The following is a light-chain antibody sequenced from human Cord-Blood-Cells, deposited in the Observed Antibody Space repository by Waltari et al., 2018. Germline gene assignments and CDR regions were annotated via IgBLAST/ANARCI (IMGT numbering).Light chain of an antibody. CDR1: SSDVGGYNY. J-gene: IGLJ1*01. Sequence: QSALTQPPSASGSPGQSVTISCTGTSSDVGGYNYVSWYQQHPGKAPKLMIYEVSKRPSGVHDRLPAYKTGNTASLTVSGLQAEEEADYYCSSYAGSNVAFGTGTKVTVL. V-gene: IGLV2-8*01. CDR3: SSYAGSNVA. CDR2: EVS.